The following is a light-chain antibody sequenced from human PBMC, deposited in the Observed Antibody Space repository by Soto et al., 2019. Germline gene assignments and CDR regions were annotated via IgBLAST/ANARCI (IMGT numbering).Light chain of an antibody. V-gene: IGKV1-33*01. Sequence: DIPIIPSPSYLSASVGYRFTSTWQASQDIDQFLNWFQQKPGKAPTLLIYDASTLETGVPSRFSGSGSGTDFTLTISSLRTEDIATYYCQHYKMYSPWTFGQGTKVDI. CDR3: QHYKMYSPWT. CDR1: QDIDQF. J-gene: IGKJ1*01. CDR2: DAS.